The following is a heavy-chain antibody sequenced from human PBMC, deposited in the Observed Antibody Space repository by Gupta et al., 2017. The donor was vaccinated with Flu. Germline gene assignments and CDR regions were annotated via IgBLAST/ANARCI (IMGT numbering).Heavy chain of an antibody. CDR1: GGTFSSYA. V-gene: IGHV1-69*01. D-gene: IGHD3-16*02. CDR2: IIPIFGTA. CDR3: ARTTYDYVWGSYRYFDY. Sequence: QVQLVQSGAEVKKPGSSVKVSCKASGGTFSSYAISWVRQAPGQGLEWMGGIIPIFGTANYAQKFQGRVTITADESTSTAYMELSSLRSEDTAVYYCARTTYDYVWGSYRYFDYWGQGTLVTVSS. J-gene: IGHJ4*02.